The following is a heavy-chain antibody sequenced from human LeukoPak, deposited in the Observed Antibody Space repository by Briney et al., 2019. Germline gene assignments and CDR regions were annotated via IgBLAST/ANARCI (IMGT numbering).Heavy chain of an antibody. D-gene: IGHD2-2*01. J-gene: IGHJ1*01. V-gene: IGHV4-59*08. CDR1: GGSISSYY. Sequence: SETLSLTCTVSGGSISSYYWSWIRQPPGKGLEWIGYIYYSGSTNYNPYLKSRVTISVDTSKNQFSLKLRSVTAADTAVYYCARHQYCSSTSCYEYFQHWGQGTLVTVSS. CDR3: ARHQYCSSTSCYEYFQH. CDR2: IYYSGST.